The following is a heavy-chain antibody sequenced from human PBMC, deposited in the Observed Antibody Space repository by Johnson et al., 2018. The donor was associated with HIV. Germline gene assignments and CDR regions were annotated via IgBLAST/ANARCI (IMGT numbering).Heavy chain of an antibody. D-gene: IGHD7-27*01. CDR3: ARVKSYGNWGSRKGGRESRAAFDI. CDR2: IYSGGST. J-gene: IGHJ3*02. Sequence: VQLVESGGGLVQPGGSLRLSCAASGFTVSSNYMSWVRQAPGKGLEWVSVIYSGGSTYYADSVKGRCTISRDNSKHSLYLQMNSLRAEDTAVYYCARVKSYGNWGSRKGGRESRAAFDIWGQGTMVTVSS. V-gene: IGHV3-66*01. CDR1: GFTVSSNY.